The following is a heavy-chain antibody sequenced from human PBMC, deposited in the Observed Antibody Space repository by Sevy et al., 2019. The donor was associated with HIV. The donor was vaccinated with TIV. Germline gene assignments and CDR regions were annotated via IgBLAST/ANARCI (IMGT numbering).Heavy chain of an antibody. CDR3: ASGSNHKNFDY. J-gene: IGHJ4*02. D-gene: IGHD3-10*01. Sequence: GGSLRLSCAASGFTFSISDMNWVRQAPGKGLEWVSFISSRSSTIYYADSVKGRFTISRDNAKNSLYLQMNSPRDDDTAVYYCASGSNHKNFDYWGQGTLVTVSS. CDR2: ISSRSSTI. CDR1: GFTFSISD. V-gene: IGHV3-48*02.